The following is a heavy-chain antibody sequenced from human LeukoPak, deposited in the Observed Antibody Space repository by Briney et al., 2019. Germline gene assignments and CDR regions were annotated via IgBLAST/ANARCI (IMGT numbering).Heavy chain of an antibody. J-gene: IGHJ4*02. V-gene: IGHV4-59*01. CDR1: GGSISSYY. CDR3: ARGPTYYDILTGYYQSPFDY. CDR2: IYYSGST. Sequence: PSGTLSLTCTVSGGSISSYYWSWIRQPPGKGLEWIGYIYYSGSTNYNPSLKSRVTISVDTSKNQFSLKLSSVTAADTAVYYCARGPTYYDILTGYYQSPFDYWGQGTLVTVSS. D-gene: IGHD3-9*01.